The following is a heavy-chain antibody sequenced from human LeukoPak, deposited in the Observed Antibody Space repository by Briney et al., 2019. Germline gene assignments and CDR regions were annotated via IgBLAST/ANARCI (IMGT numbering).Heavy chain of an antibody. CDR2: INPNSGGT. CDR1: GYTFTGYY. V-gene: IGHV1-2*02. D-gene: IGHD3-10*01. CDR3: ARGALRFGESLNRY. J-gene: IGHJ4*02. Sequence: GASVKVSCKASGYTFTGYYMHWVRQAPGQGLEWMGWINPNSGGTNYAQKLQDRVTMTTDTSTSTAYMELRSLRSDDTAVYYCARGALRFGESLNRYWGQGTPVTVSS.